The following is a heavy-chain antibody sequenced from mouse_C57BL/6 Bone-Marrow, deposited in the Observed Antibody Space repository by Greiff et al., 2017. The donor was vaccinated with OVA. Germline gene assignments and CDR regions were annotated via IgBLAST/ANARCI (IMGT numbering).Heavy chain of an antibody. Sequence: QVQLKQSGAEVVRPGASVKLSCKASGYTFTDHYINWVKQRPGQGLEWIARIYPGSGNTYYNETFKGQATLTAEKSSNTVYMQLSSLTSEDSAVYFCAREGGYFFEYGGRGTTLTVSS. V-gene: IGHV1-76*01. CDR2: IYPGSGNT. CDR3: AREGGYFFEY. J-gene: IGHJ2*01. CDR1: GYTFTDHY. D-gene: IGHD1-1*02.